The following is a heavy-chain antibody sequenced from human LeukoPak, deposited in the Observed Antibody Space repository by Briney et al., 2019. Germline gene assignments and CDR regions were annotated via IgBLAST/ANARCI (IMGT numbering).Heavy chain of an antibody. V-gene: IGHV3-7*01. CDR3: ASPYYDFWSGYYVGNMDV. J-gene: IGHJ6*03. Sequence: GGSLRLSCAASGFTFSSYWMSWVRQAPGKGLEWVANIKQDGSEKYYVDSVKGRFTISRDNAKNSLYLQMNSLRAEDTAVYYCASPYYDFWSGYYVGNMDVWGKGTTVTVSS. CDR2: IKQDGSEK. D-gene: IGHD3-3*01. CDR1: GFTFSSYW.